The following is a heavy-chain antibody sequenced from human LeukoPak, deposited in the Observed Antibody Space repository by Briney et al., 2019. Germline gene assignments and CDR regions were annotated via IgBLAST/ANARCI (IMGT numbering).Heavy chain of an antibody. V-gene: IGHV3-23*01. CDR1: GFTFSSYG. CDR2: ISGSGGST. Sequence: GGSLRLSCAASGFTFSSYGMSWVRQAPGKGLEWVSAISGSGGSTYYADSVKGRFTISRDNSKNTLYLQMNSLRAEDTAVYYCAKDMYSSSSLDYWGQGTLVTVSS. CDR3: AKDMYSSSSLDY. J-gene: IGHJ4*02. D-gene: IGHD6-6*01.